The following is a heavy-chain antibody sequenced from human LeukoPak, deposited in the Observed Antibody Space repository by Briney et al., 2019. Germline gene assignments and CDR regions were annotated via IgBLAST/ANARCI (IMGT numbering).Heavy chain of an antibody. J-gene: IGHJ6*02. CDR2: IYYSGST. CDR3: ARDGRRGSTSWPPYYYYGMDV. V-gene: IGHV4-59*12. D-gene: IGHD2-2*01. CDR1: GGSISSYY. Sequence: PSETLSLTCTVSGGSISSYYWSWIRQPPGKGLEWIGYIYYSGSTNYNPSLKSRVTISVDTSKNQFSLKLSSVTAADTAVYYCARDGRRGSTSWPPYYYYGMDVWGQGTTVTVSS.